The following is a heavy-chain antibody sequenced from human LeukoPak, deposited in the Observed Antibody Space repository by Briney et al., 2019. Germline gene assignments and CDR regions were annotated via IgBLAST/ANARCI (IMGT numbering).Heavy chain of an antibody. J-gene: IGHJ4*02. CDR1: GGSISSYY. CDR2: IYYSGST. V-gene: IGHV4-59*01. Sequence: SETQSLTCTVSGGSISSYYWSWIRQPPGKGLEWIGYIYYSGSTNYNPSLKSRVTISVDTSKNQFSPKLSSVTAADTAVYYCARQEYYFDYWGQGTLVTVSS. CDR3: ARQEYYFDY.